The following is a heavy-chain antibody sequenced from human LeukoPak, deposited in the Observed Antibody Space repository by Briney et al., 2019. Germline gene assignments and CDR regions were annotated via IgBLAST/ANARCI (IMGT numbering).Heavy chain of an antibody. Sequence: GGSLRLFCAASGFTFRDYYMSCIRQARGKGLEGVSYISSSGSTIYYADSVKGRFTISRDNAKNSLYLQMNSLRAEDTAVYYCARAGITFGGVIALFDYWGQGTLVTVSS. CDR2: ISSSGSTI. J-gene: IGHJ4*02. D-gene: IGHD3-16*02. V-gene: IGHV3-11*01. CDR3: ARAGITFGGVIALFDY. CDR1: GFTFRDYY.